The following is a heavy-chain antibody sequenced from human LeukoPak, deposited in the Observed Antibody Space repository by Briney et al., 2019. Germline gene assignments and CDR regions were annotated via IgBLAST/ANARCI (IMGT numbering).Heavy chain of an antibody. J-gene: IGHJ4*02. V-gene: IGHV3-23*01. CDR1: GFTFSSYA. CDR2: IGASGGSP. Sequence: PGGSLRLSCAASGFTFSSYAMTWVRQAPGKGLEWASDIGASGGSPYYADSVKGRFTISRDNSKNTLYVQMNSLRAEDTAVYYCARGYDLLDFWGQGTLVTVSS. CDR3: ARGYDLLDF. D-gene: IGHD3-3*01.